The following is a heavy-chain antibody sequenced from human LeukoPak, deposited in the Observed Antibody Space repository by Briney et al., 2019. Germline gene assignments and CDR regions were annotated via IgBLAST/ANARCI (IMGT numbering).Heavy chain of an antibody. CDR3: ARDSLLSAQYYGSGSGYFDY. CDR2: IIPIFGTA. J-gene: IGHJ4*02. V-gene: IGHV1-69*01. CDR1: GGTFTSYA. D-gene: IGHD3-10*01. Sequence: SVKVSCKASGGTFTSYAISWVRQAPGQGLEWMGGIIPIFGTANYAQKFQGRVTITADESTRTAYMALSSLRSEDTAVYYCARDSLLSAQYYGSGSGYFDYWGQGTLVTVSS.